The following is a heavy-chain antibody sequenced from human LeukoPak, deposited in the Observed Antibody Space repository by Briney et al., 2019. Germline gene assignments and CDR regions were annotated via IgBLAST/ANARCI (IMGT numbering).Heavy chain of an antibody. Sequence: GGSLRLSCAASGFTFSWHWMHWVRQAPGKGLVWVSRINSDETTIDYADSVKGRFTISRDTSKNTLYLQMNSLRAEDTAVYYCANSFGVVQDYYYFMDVWGKGTTVTVSS. CDR2: INSDETTI. CDR1: GFTFSWHW. J-gene: IGHJ6*03. CDR3: ANSFGVVQDYYYFMDV. V-gene: IGHV3-74*01. D-gene: IGHD3-3*01.